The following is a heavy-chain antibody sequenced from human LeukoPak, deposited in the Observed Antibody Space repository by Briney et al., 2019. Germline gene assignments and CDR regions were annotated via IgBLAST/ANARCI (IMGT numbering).Heavy chain of an antibody. D-gene: IGHD5-18*01. V-gene: IGHV1-2*02. J-gene: IGHJ3*02. Sequence: ASVKVSCKASGYNFTGNYIHWVRQPPGQGLEWMGWINPNSGDTNYAQKFQGRVTMTRDTSISTASMELNRLRSDDTAVYYCARDGKDWIQLWFWFAFDIWGQGTMVTVSS. CDR1: GYNFTGNY. CDR2: INPNSGDT. CDR3: ARDGKDWIQLWFWFAFDI.